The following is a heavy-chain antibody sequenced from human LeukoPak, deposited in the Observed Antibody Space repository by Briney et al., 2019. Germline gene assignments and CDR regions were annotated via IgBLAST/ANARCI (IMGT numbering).Heavy chain of an antibody. CDR1: GFTFSTYW. J-gene: IGHJ5*02. D-gene: IGHD3-10*01. CDR3: ARDRGSGSYYNPNNWFDP. CDR2: IKQDGSEK. V-gene: IGHV3-7*01. Sequence: GGSLRLSCAASGFTFSTYWMSWVRRAPGKGLEWVANIKQDGSEKYYVDSVKGRFTISRDNAKNSLYLQMNSLRAEDTAVYYCARDRGSGSYYNPNNWFDPWGQRTLVTVSS.